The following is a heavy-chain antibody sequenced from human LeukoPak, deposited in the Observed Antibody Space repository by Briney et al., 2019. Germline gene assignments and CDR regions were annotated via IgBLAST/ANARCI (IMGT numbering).Heavy chain of an antibody. V-gene: IGHV3-48*03. CDR3: ARKGSVYTSSWSCFDC. J-gene: IGHJ4*02. CDR1: GFTFSSYE. D-gene: IGHD6-13*01. CDR2: IGSSGGTI. Sequence: PGGSLRLSCAASGFTFSSYEMNWVRQAPGKGLEWVSHIGSSGGTIYYAASVKGRFTISRDNAKNSLYLQMNSLRAEDTAVYYCARKGSVYTSSWSCFDCWGQGTLVTVSS.